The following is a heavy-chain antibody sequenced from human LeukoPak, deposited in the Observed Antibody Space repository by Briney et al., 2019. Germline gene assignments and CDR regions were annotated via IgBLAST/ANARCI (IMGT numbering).Heavy chain of an antibody. CDR1: GGSIRTYY. CDR2: VYFTGST. Sequence: ASETPSLTCSVSGGSIRTYYWSWIRQPPGKGLEWIGYVYFTGSTSYNPSLKSRVTISLDTSKKQFSLNLNSVTAADTAVYYCARAEYSGTYGDGFDIWGQGTRVTVSS. D-gene: IGHD1-26*01. V-gene: IGHV4-59*01. J-gene: IGHJ3*02. CDR3: ARAEYSGTYGDGFDI.